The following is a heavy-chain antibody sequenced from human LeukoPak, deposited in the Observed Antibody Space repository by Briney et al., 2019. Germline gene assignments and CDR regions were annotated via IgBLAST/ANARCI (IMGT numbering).Heavy chain of an antibody. CDR3: ARDSTVINGYGMDV. Sequence: SETLSLTCTVTGGSISSYYWSWIRQPPGKGLEWIGYIYYSGSTNYNPSLKSRVTISVDTSKNQFSLKLRSVTAADTAVYYCARDSTVINGYGMDVWGQGTTVTVSS. D-gene: IGHD4-17*01. CDR2: IYYSGST. CDR1: GGSISSYY. J-gene: IGHJ6*02. V-gene: IGHV4-59*01.